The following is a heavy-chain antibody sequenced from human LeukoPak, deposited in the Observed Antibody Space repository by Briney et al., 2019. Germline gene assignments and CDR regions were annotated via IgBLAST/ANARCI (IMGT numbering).Heavy chain of an antibody. CDR3: AGVVPAAIYFDY. Sequence: SSETLSLTCTVSGGSMDKYYWGWIRQPPGKGLEWIGSIYYSGSTYYNPSLKSRVTISVDTSKNQFSLKLSSVTAADTAVYYCAGVVPAAIYFDYWGQGTLVTVSS. V-gene: IGHV4-39*01. CDR2: IYYSGST. D-gene: IGHD2-2*01. CDR1: GGSMDKYY. J-gene: IGHJ4*02.